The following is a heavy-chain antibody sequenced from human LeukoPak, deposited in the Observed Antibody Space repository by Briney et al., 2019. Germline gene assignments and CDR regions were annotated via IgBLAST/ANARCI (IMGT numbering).Heavy chain of an antibody. CDR1: GYTFTGYY. Sequence: ASVKVPCKASGYTFTGYYMHWVRQAPGQGLEWMGWINPNSGGTNYAQKFQGRVTMTRDTSISTAYMELSRLRSDDTAVYYCARDLLPYYYDSSGSDYWGQGTLVTVSS. V-gene: IGHV1-2*02. D-gene: IGHD3-22*01. J-gene: IGHJ4*02. CDR2: INPNSGGT. CDR3: ARDLLPYYYDSSGSDY.